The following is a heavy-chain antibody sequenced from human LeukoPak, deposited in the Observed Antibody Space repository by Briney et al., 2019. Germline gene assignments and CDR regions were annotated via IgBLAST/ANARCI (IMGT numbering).Heavy chain of an antibody. CDR2: IYYSGST. J-gene: IGHJ6*03. CDR3: ARGNGGSYYYYYYMDV. CDR1: GASISSTTYY. Sequence: SETLSLTCTVSGASISSTTYYWGWIRQPPRKGLEWIASIYYSGSTYYNSSLKSRVTISVDTSKNQFSLQLNSVTPEDTAVYYCARGNGGSYYYYYYMDVWGKGTTVTISS. V-gene: IGHV4-39*01. D-gene: IGHD1-26*01.